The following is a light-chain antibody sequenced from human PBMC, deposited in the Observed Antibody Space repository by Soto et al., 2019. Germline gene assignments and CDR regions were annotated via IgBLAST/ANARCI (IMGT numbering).Light chain of an antibody. CDR1: QSISSW. CDR2: DAS. CDR3: QQYNSYLWT. Sequence: VQMSKSPTPLSASVGDRVTITCRASQSISSWLAWYQQKPGKAPKLLIYDASSLESGVPSRFSGSGSGTEFTLTISSLQPDDFATYYCQQYNSYLWTFGQGTKVDNK. V-gene: IGKV1-5*01. J-gene: IGKJ1*01.